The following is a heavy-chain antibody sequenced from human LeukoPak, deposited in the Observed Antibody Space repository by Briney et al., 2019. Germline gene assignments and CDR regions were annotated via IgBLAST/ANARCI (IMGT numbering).Heavy chain of an antibody. Sequence: SVKVSCKASGGTFTNYAINWVRRAPGQGLEWMGRIIPILDVTNYAQKFQGRVTITADQSTSTAYMELSSLRSEDTAVYYCARGGGVDILTGFQYWGQGTLVTVSS. V-gene: IGHV1-69*04. D-gene: IGHD3-9*01. CDR3: ARGGGVDILTGFQY. CDR1: GGTFTNYA. CDR2: IIPILDVT. J-gene: IGHJ4*02.